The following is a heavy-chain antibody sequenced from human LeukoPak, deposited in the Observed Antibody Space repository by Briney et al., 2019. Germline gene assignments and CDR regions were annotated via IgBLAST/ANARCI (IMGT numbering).Heavy chain of an antibody. D-gene: IGHD2-15*01. CDR3: AREGRLGYCSGGSCYQDDY. J-gene: IGHJ4*02. CDR1: GFTFSSYS. CDR2: ISSSSSTI. Sequence: GGSLRLSCAASGFTFSSYSMNWVRQAPGKGLEWLSYISSSSSTIYYADSVKGRFTISRDNAKNSLYLQMNSLRAEDTVVYYCAREGRLGYCSGGSCYQDDYWGQGTLVTVSS. V-gene: IGHV3-48*01.